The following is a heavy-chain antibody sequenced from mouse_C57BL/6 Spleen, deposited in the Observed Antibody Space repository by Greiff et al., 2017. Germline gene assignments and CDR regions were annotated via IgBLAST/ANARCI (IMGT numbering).Heavy chain of an antibody. V-gene: IGHV6-6*01. CDR2: IRNKANNHAT. J-gene: IGHJ4*01. Sequence: EVKLMESGGGLVQPGGSMKLSCAASGFTFSDAWMDWVRQSPEKGLEWVAEIRNKANNHATYYAESVKGRFTISRDDSKSSVYLQMNSLRAEDTGIYYCTRSFYYDYDVGYAMDYWGQGTSVTVSS. CDR1: GFTFSDAW. D-gene: IGHD2-4*01. CDR3: TRSFYYDYDVGYAMDY.